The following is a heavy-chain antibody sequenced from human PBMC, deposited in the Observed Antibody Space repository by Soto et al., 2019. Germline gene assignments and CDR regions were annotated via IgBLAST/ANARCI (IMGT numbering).Heavy chain of an antibody. J-gene: IGHJ4*02. CDR2: ISYDGSNE. D-gene: IGHD3-9*01. CDR1: EFIFSNYG. CDR3: AKATYHDILTGYRDLDH. V-gene: IGHV3-30*18. Sequence: QVQLVESGGGVVQPGRSLRLSCAASEFIFSNYGMHWVRQAPGKGLEWVAVISYDGSNEYYTDSVKGRFTISRDNSKSTLYLQMISLRAEDTAVYYCAKATYHDILTGYRDLDHWGQGTLVTVSS.